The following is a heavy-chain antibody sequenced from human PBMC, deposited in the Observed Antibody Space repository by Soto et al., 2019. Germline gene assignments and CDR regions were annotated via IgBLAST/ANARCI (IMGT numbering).Heavy chain of an antibody. V-gene: IGHV4-4*02. Sequence: SETLSLTCAVSGGSISSSYWWSWVRQPPGKGLEWIGEIYHSGSANYNPSLKSRVTISVDNSKNQSSLKLSSVTAADTAVYYCARYIAASGTYYFDYWGQGTLVTVSS. J-gene: IGHJ4*02. CDR3: ARYIAASGTYYFDY. CDR1: GGSISSSYW. CDR2: IYHSGSA. D-gene: IGHD6-13*01.